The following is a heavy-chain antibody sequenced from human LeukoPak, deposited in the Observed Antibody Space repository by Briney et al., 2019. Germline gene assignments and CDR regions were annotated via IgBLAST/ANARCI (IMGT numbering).Heavy chain of an antibody. CDR1: GYTFTSYY. D-gene: IGHD3-3*01. J-gene: IGHJ4*02. CDR2: INPNSGGT. Sequence: GASVKVTCKASGYTFTSYYMHWVRQAPGQELEWMGWINPNSGGTNYAQKFQGRVTMTRDTSISTAYMELSRLRSDDTAVYYCARDRGYDFWSGYYGDYWGQGTLVTVSS. V-gene: IGHV1-2*02. CDR3: ARDRGYDFWSGYYGDY.